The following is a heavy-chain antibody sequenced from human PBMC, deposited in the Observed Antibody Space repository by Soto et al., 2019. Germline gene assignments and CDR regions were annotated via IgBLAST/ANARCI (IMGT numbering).Heavy chain of an antibody. CDR2: ISGSGGST. J-gene: IGHJ4*02. V-gene: IGHV3-23*01. D-gene: IGHD4-17*01. CDR1: GFTFSSYA. Sequence: VQLLESGGGLVQPGGSLRLSCAASGFTFSSYAMSWVRQAPGKGLEWVSAISGSGGSTYYADSVKGRFTISRDNSKNTLYLQMNSLRAEDTAVYYCAASPDPTVTNPGWGQGTLVTVSS. CDR3: AASPDPTVTNPG.